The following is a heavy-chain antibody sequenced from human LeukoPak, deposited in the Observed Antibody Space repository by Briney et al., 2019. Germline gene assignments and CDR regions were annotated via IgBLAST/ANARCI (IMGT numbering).Heavy chain of an antibody. Sequence: GGSLRLSCAASGFTFSSYGMHWVRQAPGKGLEWVAVISYDGSNKYYADSVKGRFTISRDNSKNTLYLQMNSLRAEDTAVYYCAKEWNLRRVGATTDAFDIWGQGTMVTVSS. CDR2: ISYDGSNK. CDR1: GFTFSSYG. V-gene: IGHV3-30*18. CDR3: AKEWNLRRVGATTDAFDI. J-gene: IGHJ3*02. D-gene: IGHD1-26*01.